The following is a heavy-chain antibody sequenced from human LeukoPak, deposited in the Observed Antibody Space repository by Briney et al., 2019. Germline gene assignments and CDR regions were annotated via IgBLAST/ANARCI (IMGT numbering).Heavy chain of an antibody. CDR3: ARHSSVRSPFDY. CDR1: GGSMSSYY. CDR2: IYYSGST. Sequence: PSETLSLTCTVSGGSMSSYYWSWIQQPPGKGLEWIGYIYYSGSTNYNPSLKSRVTISVDTSKNQFSLKLNSVTAADTAVYYCARHSSVRSPFDYWGQGTLVTVSS. V-gene: IGHV4-59*08. D-gene: IGHD5/OR15-5a*01. J-gene: IGHJ4*02.